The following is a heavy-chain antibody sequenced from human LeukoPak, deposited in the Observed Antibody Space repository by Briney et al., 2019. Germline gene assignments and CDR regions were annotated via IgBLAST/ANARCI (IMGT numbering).Heavy chain of an antibody. D-gene: IGHD6-13*01. CDR1: GYTFTVYY. J-gene: IGHJ4*02. V-gene: IGHV1-2*02. Sequence: ASVTVSCKASGYTFTVYYMRWVRQAPGQGREWMGWINPNSGGTSSAQKFQGRVTMTRDTSISTAYMELTRLKSDDTAVYYCARGSSSWYDFDYWGQGTLVTASS. CDR3: ARGSSSWYDFDY. CDR2: INPNSGGT.